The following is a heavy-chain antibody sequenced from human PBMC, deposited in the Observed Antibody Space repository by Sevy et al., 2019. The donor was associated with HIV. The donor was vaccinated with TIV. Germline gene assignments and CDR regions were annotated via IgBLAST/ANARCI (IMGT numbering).Heavy chain of an antibody. CDR1: GYTFTSYD. D-gene: IGHD2-21*02. CDR3: ARGWRLGGDFNQEGL. CDR2: MNPNRGNT. Sequence: ASVKVSCKASGYTFTSYDINWVRQATGQGLEWMGWMNPNRGNTGYAQKFQGRVTITRITSISTAYMELSSLRSEDTAVYYCARGWRLGGDFNQEGLWGEGTMVSVSS. J-gene: IGHJ3*01. V-gene: IGHV1-8*03.